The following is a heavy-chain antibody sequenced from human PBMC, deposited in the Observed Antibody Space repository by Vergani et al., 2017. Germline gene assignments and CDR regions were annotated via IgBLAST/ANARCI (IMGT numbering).Heavy chain of an antibody. D-gene: IGHD3-10*01. CDR1: GGSFSGYY. J-gene: IGHJ5*02. Sequence: QVQLQQWGAGLLKPSETLSLTCAVYGGSFSGYYWSWIRQPPGKGLEWIGEINHSGSTNYNPSLKSRVTISVDTSKNQFSLKLSSVTAADTAVYYCARGPMVRGVITNGGFDPWGQGTLVTVSS. CDR2: INHSGST. V-gene: IGHV4-34*01. CDR3: ARGPMVRGVITNGGFDP.